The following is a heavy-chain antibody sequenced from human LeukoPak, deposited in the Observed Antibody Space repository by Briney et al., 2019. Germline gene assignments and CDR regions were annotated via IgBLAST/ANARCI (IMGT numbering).Heavy chain of an antibody. CDR3: ATGGYEHCSSTSCYDAFDI. V-gene: IGHV1-24*01. D-gene: IGHD2-2*01. Sequence: ASVKVSFKVSGYTLTELSMHWVRQAPGKGLEWMGGFDPEDGETIYAQKFQGRVTMTEDTSTDTAYMELSSLRSEDTAVYYCATGGYEHCSSTSCYDAFDIWGQGTMVTVSS. J-gene: IGHJ3*02. CDR2: FDPEDGET. CDR1: GYTLTELS.